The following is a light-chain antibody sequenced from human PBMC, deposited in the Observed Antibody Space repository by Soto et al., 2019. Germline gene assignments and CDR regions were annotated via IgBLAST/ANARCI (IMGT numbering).Light chain of an antibody. Sequence: DIQMTQSPSSLFASVGDRVTITCRASQSISSNLNWYQQRPGKAPKLLIYAASSLQSGVPSTFSGSGSGTDFTLTISSXQPEDFATYVCQQSYTTPLTFGGGTKVDIK. CDR2: AAS. CDR1: QSISSN. J-gene: IGKJ4*01. V-gene: IGKV1-39*01. CDR3: QQSYTTPLT.